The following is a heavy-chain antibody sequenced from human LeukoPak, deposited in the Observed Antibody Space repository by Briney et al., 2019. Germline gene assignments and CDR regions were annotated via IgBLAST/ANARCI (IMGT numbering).Heavy chain of an antibody. J-gene: IGHJ4*02. CDR3: ARTGYYDSRGYYYPEVFDY. CDR1: GGSFSGYY. CDR2: INHSGST. Sequence: PSETLSLTCAVYGGSFSGYYWSWIRQPPGKGLEWIGEINHSGSTNYNPSLKSRVTISVDTSKNQFSLKLSSVTAADTAVYYCARTGYYDSRGYYYPEVFDYWGQGTLVTVSS. D-gene: IGHD3-22*01. V-gene: IGHV4-34*01.